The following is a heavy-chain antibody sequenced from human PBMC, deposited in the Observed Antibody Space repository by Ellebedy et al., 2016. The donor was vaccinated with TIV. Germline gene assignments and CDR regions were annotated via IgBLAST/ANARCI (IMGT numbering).Heavy chain of an antibody. J-gene: IGHJ4*02. CDR1: GFTVSSNY. CDR2: ISGSGDST. Sequence: GESLKISCAASGFTVSSNYMSWVRQAPGKGLEWVSSISGSGDSTYYADSVKGRFTISRDNSKNTLYMQMDSLRADDTAVYYCAEGGYGDCIDYWGQGTLVTVPS. D-gene: IGHD4-17*01. CDR3: AEGGYGDCIDY. V-gene: IGHV3-23*01.